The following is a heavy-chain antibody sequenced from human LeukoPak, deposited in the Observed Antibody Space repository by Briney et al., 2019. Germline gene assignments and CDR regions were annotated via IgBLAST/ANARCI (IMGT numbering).Heavy chain of an antibody. CDR3: ASQYSSRTYDY. Sequence: PGGSLRLSCAASGXTFSSYWMSWVRQAPGKGLEWVANIKQDGSEKYYVDSVKGRFTISRDNAKNSLYLQMNSLRAEDTAVYYCASQYSSRTYDYWGQGTLVTVSS. V-gene: IGHV3-7*05. J-gene: IGHJ4*02. CDR2: IKQDGSEK. CDR1: GXTFSSYW. D-gene: IGHD6-13*01.